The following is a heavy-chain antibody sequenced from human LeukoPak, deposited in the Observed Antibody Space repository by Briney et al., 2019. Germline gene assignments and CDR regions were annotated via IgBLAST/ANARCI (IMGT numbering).Heavy chain of an antibody. Sequence: GRSLRLSCAASGFTFSHHAMHWVRQAPGKGLEWVAVISYDGSNKYYADSVKGRFTISRDNSKNTLYLQMNSLRAEDTAVFYCAREEYNNVFFDYWGQGTLVTVSS. CDR3: AREEYNNVFFDY. J-gene: IGHJ4*02. V-gene: IGHV3-30*04. D-gene: IGHD1-1*01. CDR1: GFTFSHHA. CDR2: ISYDGSNK.